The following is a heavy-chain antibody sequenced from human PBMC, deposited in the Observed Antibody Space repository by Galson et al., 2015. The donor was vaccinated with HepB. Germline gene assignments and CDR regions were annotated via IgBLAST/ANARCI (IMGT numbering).Heavy chain of an antibody. V-gene: IGHV3-23*01. Sequence: SLRLSCAASGFTFSSYAMSWVRQAPGKGLEWVSTISDSGGSTFYADSVKGRFTISRDNSKNTLYLQMNSLRAEDTAVYYCARDGVYQLLGVVSPYYYGMDVWGQGTTVTVSS. D-gene: IGHD2-2*01. CDR1: GFTFSSYA. CDR2: ISDSGGST. J-gene: IGHJ6*02. CDR3: ARDGVYQLLGVVSPYYYGMDV.